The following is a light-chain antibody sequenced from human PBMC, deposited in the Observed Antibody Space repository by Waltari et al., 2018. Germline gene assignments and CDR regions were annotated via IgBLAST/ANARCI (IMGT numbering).Light chain of an antibody. CDR2: AAS. V-gene: IGKV1-8*01. CDR1: QGISSY. Sequence: AIRITQSPSSLSASTGDRVTITFRASQGISSYLAWYQQKPGKAPKVLIYAASTLQSGVPSRFSGSGSETDFTLTISCLQSEDFAIYYCQQYYSNPATFGQGTKVEIK. J-gene: IGKJ1*01. CDR3: QQYYSNPAT.